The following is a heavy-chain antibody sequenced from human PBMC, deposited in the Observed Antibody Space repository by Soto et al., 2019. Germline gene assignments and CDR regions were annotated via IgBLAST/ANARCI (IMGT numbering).Heavy chain of an antibody. Sequence: PGESLKISCKGSGYSFTSYWIGWVRQMPGKGLEWMGIIYPGDSDTRYSPSFQGQVTISADKSISTAYLPWSSLKASDTAMYYCARSPSITGTMGNFRYWRQGTLVTVAS. V-gene: IGHV5-51*01. D-gene: IGHD1-7*01. CDR3: ARSPSITGTMGNFRY. CDR2: IYPGDSDT. J-gene: IGHJ4*02. CDR1: GYSFTSYW.